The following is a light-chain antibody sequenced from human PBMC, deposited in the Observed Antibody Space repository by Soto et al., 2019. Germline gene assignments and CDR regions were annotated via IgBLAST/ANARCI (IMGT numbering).Light chain of an antibody. CDR2: GAS. J-gene: IGKJ1*01. V-gene: IGKV3-20*01. CDR3: QQYGDSPQT. Sequence: EIVLPQSPGTLSLSPGERSTLSFSASQSVGSSLSWYQQKPGQAPRLLFYGASNRATAIPDRFSGSGFGTDFTLTITRLEPEDFAVYYCQQYGDSPQTFGPGTKVDIK. CDR1: QSVGSS.